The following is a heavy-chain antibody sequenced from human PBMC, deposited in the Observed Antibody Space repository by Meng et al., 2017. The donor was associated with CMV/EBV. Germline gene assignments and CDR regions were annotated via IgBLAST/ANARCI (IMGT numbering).Heavy chain of an antibody. CDR3: ARDPGSYSAYFDY. J-gene: IGHJ4*02. CDR2: ISAYNGNT. CDR1: GYTFTSYG. V-gene: IGHV1-18*01. Sequence: ASVKVSCKASGYTFTSYGISWVRQAPGQGLEWMGWISAYNGNTNYAQKLQGRVTMTTDTSTSTAYVELRSLRSDDTAVYYCARDPGSYSAYFDYWGQGTLVTVSS. D-gene: IGHD1-26*01.